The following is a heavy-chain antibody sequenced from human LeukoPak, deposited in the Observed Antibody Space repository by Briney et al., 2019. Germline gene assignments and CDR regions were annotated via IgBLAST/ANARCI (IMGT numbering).Heavy chain of an antibody. CDR2: FIPIFGTA. J-gene: IGHJ6*02. D-gene: IGHD3-22*01. CDR1: GATFSSCA. Sequence: SVKVSCKASGATFSSCAISWVRQAPGQGLEWRGGFIPIFGTANYAQEFQGRVTITADESTSTAYMELSSLRSEDTAVYYCARAPKPKVEETRKVQDSSGYYYFRYYYYGMDVWGQGTTVTVSS. V-gene: IGHV1-69*13. CDR3: ARAPKPKVEETRKVQDSSGYYYFRYYYYGMDV.